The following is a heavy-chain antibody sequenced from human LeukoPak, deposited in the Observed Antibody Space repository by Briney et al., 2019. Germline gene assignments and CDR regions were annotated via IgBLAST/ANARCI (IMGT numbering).Heavy chain of an antibody. D-gene: IGHD6-13*01. CDR1: GGSISGSNW. Sequence: SETLSLTCAVSGGSISGSNWWSWVRQPPGKGLEWIGEIYHSGSTNYNPSLKSRVTISVDKSKNQFSLKLSSVTAADTAVYYCARVRSYSSSWVFDYWGQGTLVTVSS. CDR2: IYHSGST. J-gene: IGHJ4*02. CDR3: ARVRSYSSSWVFDY. V-gene: IGHV4-4*02.